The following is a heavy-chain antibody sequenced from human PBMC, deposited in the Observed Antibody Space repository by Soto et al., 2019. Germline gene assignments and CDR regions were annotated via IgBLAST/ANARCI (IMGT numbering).Heavy chain of an antibody. J-gene: IGHJ6*02. CDR2: ISAYNGNT. CDR1: GYTFTSYG. V-gene: IGHV1-18*01. Sequence: ASVKVSCKASGYTFTSYGISWVRQAPGQGLEWMGWISAYNGNTNYAQKLQGRVTMTTDTSTSTAYMELRSLRSDDTAVYYCARGALGSCSSTSCYLDYYYGMDVCRQGTTVTASS. D-gene: IGHD2-2*01. CDR3: ARGALGSCSSTSCYLDYYYGMDV.